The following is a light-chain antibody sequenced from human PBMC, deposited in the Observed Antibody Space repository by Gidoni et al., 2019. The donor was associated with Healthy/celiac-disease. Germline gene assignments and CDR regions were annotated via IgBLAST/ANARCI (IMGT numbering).Light chain of an antibody. Sequence: DIQMTQSPSTLSASVGDRVTITCRASPSITSWLAWYQQKPGKAPKLLIYKAFSLESGVPSRFSGSGSGTEFTLTISSLQPDDFATYYCQQYNSYSWTFXQXTKVXIK. CDR3: QQYNSYSWT. J-gene: IGKJ1*01. CDR1: PSITSW. V-gene: IGKV1-5*03. CDR2: KAF.